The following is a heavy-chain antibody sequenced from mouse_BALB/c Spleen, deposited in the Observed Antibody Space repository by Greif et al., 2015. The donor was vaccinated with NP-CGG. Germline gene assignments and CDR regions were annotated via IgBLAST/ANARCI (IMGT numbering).Heavy chain of an antibody. D-gene: IGHD2-4*01. Sequence: EVKVVESGGDLVKPGGSLKLSCAASGFTFSSYGMSWVRQTPDKRLEWVATISSGGSYTYYPDSVKGRFTISRDNAKNTLYLQMSSLKSEDTAMSYCARQEGYDYDGFAYWGQGTLVTVSA. J-gene: IGHJ3*01. V-gene: IGHV5-6*01. CDR3: ARQEGYDYDGFAY. CDR2: ISSGGSYT. CDR1: GFTFSSYG.